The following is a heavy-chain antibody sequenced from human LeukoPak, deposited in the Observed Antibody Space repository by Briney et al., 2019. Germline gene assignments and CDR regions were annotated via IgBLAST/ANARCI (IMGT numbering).Heavy chain of an antibody. CDR1: GGSFSGYY. D-gene: IGHD1-26*01. CDR3: ARAGVGSFDY. CDR2: INHSGST. V-gene: IGHV4-34*01. J-gene: IGHJ4*02. Sequence: PSETLSLTCAVYGGSFSGYYWSWIRQPPGKGLEWIGEINHSGSTNYNPSLKSRLTISVDTSKNQFSLKLSAVTAADTAVYYCARAGVGSFDYWGQGTLVTVSS.